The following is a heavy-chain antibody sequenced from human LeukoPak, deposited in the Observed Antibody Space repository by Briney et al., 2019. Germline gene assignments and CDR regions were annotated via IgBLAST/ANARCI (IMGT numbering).Heavy chain of an antibody. V-gene: IGHV1-69*01. CDR1: GGTFSSYA. CDR2: IIPIFGTA. D-gene: IGHD5-24*01. CDR3: ARGGDGYNILFDY. Sequence: SVKVSCKASGGTFSSYAISWVRQAPGQGLEWMGGIIPIFGTANYAQKFQGRVTITADESTSTAYMELSSLRSEDTAVYYCARGGDGYNILFDYWGQGTLVTVSS. J-gene: IGHJ4*02.